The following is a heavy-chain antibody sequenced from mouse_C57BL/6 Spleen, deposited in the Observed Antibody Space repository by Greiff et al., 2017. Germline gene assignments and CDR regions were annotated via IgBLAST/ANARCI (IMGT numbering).Heavy chain of an antibody. D-gene: IGHD2-5*01. J-gene: IGHJ3*01. V-gene: IGHV1-55*01. CDR1: GYTFTSYW. CDR3: AREAYYSNYVGWFAY. CDR2: IYPGSGST. Sequence: VQLQQPGAELVKPGASVKMSCKASGYTFTSYWITWVKQRPGQGLEWIGDIYPGSGSTNYNEKFKSKATLTVDTSSSTAYMQLSSLTSEDSAVYYCAREAYYSNYVGWFAYWGQGTLVTVSA.